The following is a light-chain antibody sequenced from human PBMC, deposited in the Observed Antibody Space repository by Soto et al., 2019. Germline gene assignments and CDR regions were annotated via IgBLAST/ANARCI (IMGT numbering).Light chain of an antibody. CDR2: DVS. CDR3: SSYTSSSHYV. Sequence: QSVLTQPASVSGSPGQSITISCTGTSSDVGGYNYVSWYQRHPGKAPKLMIYDVSNRPSGVSNRFSGSKSGNTASLTISGLQAEDEADYYCSSYTSSSHYVFGTGTKLTVL. J-gene: IGLJ1*01. CDR1: SSDVGGYNY. V-gene: IGLV2-14*01.